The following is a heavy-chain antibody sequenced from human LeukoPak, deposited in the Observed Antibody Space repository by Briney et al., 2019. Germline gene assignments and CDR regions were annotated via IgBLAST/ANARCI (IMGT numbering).Heavy chain of an antibody. D-gene: IGHD4-23*01. CDR1: GYTFTNYW. V-gene: IGHV5-51*01. J-gene: IGHJ5*02. CDR3: ARSYGGNSRGWFDP. CDR2: ICPGDSDT. Sequence: GESLKISCKGSGYTFTNYWIGWVRQMPGKGLEWMGIICPGDSDTRYSPSFQGQVNISADKSISTAYLQWSSLKASDTAMYYCARSYGGNSRGWFDPWGQGTLVTVSS.